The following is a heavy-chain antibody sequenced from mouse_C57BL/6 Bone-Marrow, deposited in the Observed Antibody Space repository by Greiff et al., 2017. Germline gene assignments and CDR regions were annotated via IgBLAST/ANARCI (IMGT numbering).Heavy chain of an antibody. Sequence: EVKLMASGGGLVQPGGSLKLSCAASGFTFSDYYMYWVRQTPEKRLEWVAYISNGGGSTYYPDTVKGRFTISRDNAKNTLYLQMSRLKSEDTAMYYCARHEDYSNYFYYYAMDYWGQGTSVTVSS. CDR3: ARHEDYSNYFYYYAMDY. D-gene: IGHD2-5*01. CDR1: GFTFSDYY. J-gene: IGHJ4*01. CDR2: ISNGGGST. V-gene: IGHV5-12*01.